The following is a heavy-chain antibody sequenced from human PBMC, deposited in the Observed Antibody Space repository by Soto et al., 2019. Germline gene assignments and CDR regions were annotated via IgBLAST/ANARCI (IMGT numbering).Heavy chain of an antibody. Sequence: GGSLRLSCAASGFTFSSYGMHWVRQAPGKGLEWVAVIWYDGSNKYYADSVKGRFTISRDNSKNTLYLQMNSLRAEDTAVYYCARDHLAAAGTGLDAFDIRGQGTMVTVSS. CDR2: IWYDGSNK. J-gene: IGHJ3*02. V-gene: IGHV3-33*01. CDR3: ARDHLAAAGTGLDAFDI. D-gene: IGHD6-13*01. CDR1: GFTFSSYG.